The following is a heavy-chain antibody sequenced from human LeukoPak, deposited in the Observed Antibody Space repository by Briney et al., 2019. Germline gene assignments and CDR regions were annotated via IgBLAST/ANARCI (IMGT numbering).Heavy chain of an antibody. CDR3: ARWQSPRFGEVFGY. Sequence: GASVKVSCKASGYNFTSYVINWVRQATGQGLEWMGWMNPNSGNTGHAQKFQGRVTMTRNTSTSTAYMELSSLRSEDTAVYFCARWQSPRFGEVFGYWGQGTLVTVSS. D-gene: IGHD3-10*01. CDR1: GYNFTSYV. J-gene: IGHJ4*02. V-gene: IGHV1-8*01. CDR2: MNPNSGNT.